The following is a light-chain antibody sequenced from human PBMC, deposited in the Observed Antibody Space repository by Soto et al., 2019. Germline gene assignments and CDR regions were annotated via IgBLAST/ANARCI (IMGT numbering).Light chain of an antibody. J-gene: IGKJ1*01. V-gene: IGKV1-5*01. CDR3: QQYNTDGT. CDR2: DAS. Sequence: DIQMTQSPSTLSASVGDRVTITCRASQSINNWLAWYQQKAGKAHKLLIYDASSLETGVPSRFSGSGSGTEFTLTISSLQPYDLATYYCQQYNTDGTFGQGTKGEIK. CDR1: QSINNW.